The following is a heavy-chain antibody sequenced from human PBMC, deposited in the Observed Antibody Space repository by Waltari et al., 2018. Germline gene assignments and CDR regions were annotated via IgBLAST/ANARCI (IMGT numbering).Heavy chain of an antibody. CDR1: GFTVSDYH. Sequence: QVQLVESGGGLVKPGGSLRLSCAASGFTVSDYHMTWVRQAPGGGRGWLSYIGGGGIIIHEPDSVKGRFTISRDNAKNSMYLQMNSLRAEDTAVYYCARDSGSYRFDYWGQGTLVTVSS. V-gene: IGHV3-11*04. CDR3: ARDSGSYRFDY. J-gene: IGHJ4*02. D-gene: IGHD1-26*01. CDR2: IGGGGIII.